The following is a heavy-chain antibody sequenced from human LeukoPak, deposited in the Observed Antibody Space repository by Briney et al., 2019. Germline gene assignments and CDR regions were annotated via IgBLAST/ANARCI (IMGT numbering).Heavy chain of an antibody. CDR2: INPNSGGT. CDR3: ARDPYGSGSYSSGPFDY. D-gene: IGHD3-10*01. J-gene: IGHJ4*02. CDR1: GYTFTGYY. Sequence: ASVKVSCKASGYTFTGYYMHWVRQAPGQGLEWMGWINPNSGGTNYAQKFQGRVTMTRDTSINTAYMELNRLRSDDTAVYYCARDPYGSGSYSSGPFDYWGQGTLVTVSS. V-gene: IGHV1-2*02.